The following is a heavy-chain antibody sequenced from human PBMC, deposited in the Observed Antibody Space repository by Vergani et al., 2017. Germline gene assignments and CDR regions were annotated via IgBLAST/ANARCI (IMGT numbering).Heavy chain of an antibody. CDR2: IDPSDSYT. J-gene: IGHJ3*02. CDR3: ARHSPGSIAVAGYAFDI. V-gene: IGHV5-10-1*01. CDR1: GYSFTSYW. D-gene: IGHD6-19*01. Sequence: EVQLVQSGAEVKKPGESLRISCKGSGYSFTSYWISWVRQMPGKGLGWMGRIDPSDSYTNYSPSFHGHVTISADKSISTAYLQWSSLKASETAMYYCARHSPGSIAVAGYAFDIWGQGTMVTVSS.